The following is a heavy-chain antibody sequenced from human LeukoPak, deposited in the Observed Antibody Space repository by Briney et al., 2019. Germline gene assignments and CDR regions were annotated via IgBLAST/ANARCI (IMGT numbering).Heavy chain of an antibody. V-gene: IGHV3-30*04. CDR2: ISYDGSNK. D-gene: IGHD3-22*01. Sequence: PGGSLRLSFAASGFTFSIFEMNWFRQAPGKGLEWGAVISYDGSNKYYADSVKGRFTISRDNSKNTLYLQMNSLRAEDTAVYYCARSSMVITIHIDYWGQGTLVTVSS. CDR1: GFTFSIFE. J-gene: IGHJ4*02. CDR3: ARSSMVITIHIDY.